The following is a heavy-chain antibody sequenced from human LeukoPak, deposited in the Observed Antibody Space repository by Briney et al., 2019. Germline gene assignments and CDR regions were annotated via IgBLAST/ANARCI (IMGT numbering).Heavy chain of an antibody. J-gene: IGHJ4*02. D-gene: IGHD6-19*01. CDR3: AGAVAAIDFDY. CDR2: IKQDGSEK. CDR1: VFTFSSYW. V-gene: IGHV3-7*01. Sequence: GGSLRLSCAASVFTFSSYWMSWVRQAPGKGLEWMANIKQDGSEKYYVDSVKGRFTISRDNAKNSLYLQMNSLRAEDTAVYYCAGAVAAIDFDYWGQGTLVTVSS.